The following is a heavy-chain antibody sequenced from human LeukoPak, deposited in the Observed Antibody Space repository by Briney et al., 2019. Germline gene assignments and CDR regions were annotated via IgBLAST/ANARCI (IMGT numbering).Heavy chain of an antibody. D-gene: IGHD6-19*01. CDR1: RFTFSSYW. Sequence: PGGSLRLSCAASRFTFSSYWMSWVRQAPGKGLEWVANIKQDGSEKYYVDSVKGRFTISRDNAKNSLYLQMNSLRAEDTAVYYCASLAVAGTPFDYWGQGTLVTVSS. CDR3: ASLAVAGTPFDY. CDR2: IKQDGSEK. V-gene: IGHV3-7*01. J-gene: IGHJ4*02.